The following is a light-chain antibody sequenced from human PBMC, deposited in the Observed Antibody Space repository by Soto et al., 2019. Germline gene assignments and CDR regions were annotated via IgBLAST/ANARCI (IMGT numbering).Light chain of an antibody. CDR2: DAS. CDR3: QQYGSSGT. J-gene: IGKJ4*02. V-gene: IGKV3D-20*01. CDR1: QSVSSSY. Sequence: EIVLTQHPATLALSPGDRSTLSCVASQSVSSSYLAWSQQKPGLGPRLLIYDASSRATGIPDRFSGSGSGTDFTLTISRLEPEDFVVYYGQQYGSSGTFGRGTKVEIK.